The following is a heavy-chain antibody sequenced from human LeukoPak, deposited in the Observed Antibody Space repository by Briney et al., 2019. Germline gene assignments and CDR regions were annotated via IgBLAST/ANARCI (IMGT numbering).Heavy chain of an antibody. J-gene: IGHJ3*02. Sequence: GESLKISCKGSGYSFTSYWIGWVRQMPGKGLEWMGIIYPDDSDTRYSPSFQGQVTISADKSISTAYLQWSSLKASDTAMYYCAKTKEKYYYDSSGGAFDIWGQGTMVTVSS. V-gene: IGHV5-51*01. CDR1: GYSFTSYW. CDR2: IYPDDSDT. CDR3: AKTKEKYYYDSSGGAFDI. D-gene: IGHD3-22*01.